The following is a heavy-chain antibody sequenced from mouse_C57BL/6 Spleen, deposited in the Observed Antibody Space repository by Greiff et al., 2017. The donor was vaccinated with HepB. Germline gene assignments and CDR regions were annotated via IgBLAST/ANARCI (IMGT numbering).Heavy chain of an antibody. V-gene: IGHV10-1*01. CDR1: GFSFNTYA. D-gene: IGHD2-3*01. Sequence: EVQLVESGGGLVQPKGSLKLSCAASGFSFNTYAMNWVRQAPGKGLEWVARIRSKSNNYATYYADSVKDRFTISRDDSESMLYLQMNNLKTEDTAMYYCVRHPDLDGYYAMDYWGQGTSVTVSS. J-gene: IGHJ4*01. CDR2: IRSKSNNYAT. CDR3: VRHPDLDGYYAMDY.